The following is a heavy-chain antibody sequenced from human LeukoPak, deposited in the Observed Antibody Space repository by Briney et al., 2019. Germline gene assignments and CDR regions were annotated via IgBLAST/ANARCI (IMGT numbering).Heavy chain of an antibody. V-gene: IGHV1-18*01. CDR2: ISANKGDT. CDR3: ARADIIVVAGATPVGSAFEY. CDR1: GYTFISYG. D-gene: IGHD2-15*01. J-gene: IGHJ4*02. Sequence: ASVKVSCKTSGYTFISYGISWLRQAPGQGIEWMGWISANKGDTEYAQKFQGRLTMTRDTSTSTAYMELKRLKSDDTAVYYCARADIIVVAGATPVGSAFEYWGQGTLITVS.